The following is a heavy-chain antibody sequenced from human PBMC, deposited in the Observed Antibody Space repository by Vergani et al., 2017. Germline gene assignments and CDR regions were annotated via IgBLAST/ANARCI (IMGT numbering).Heavy chain of an antibody. CDR2: ISAYHGNT. CDR1: GYTFNSYG. J-gene: IGHJ5*02. D-gene: IGHD4-17*01. Sequence: QVQLVQSGAEVKKPGASVKVSCKASGYTFNSYGISWVRQAPGQGLEWMGWISAYHGNTNYAQKRQGRVTMTTDTSTSTAYMELRSLRSDDTAVYYCARALYGDYLYNWFDPWGQGTLVTVSS. V-gene: IGHV1-18*04. CDR3: ARALYGDYLYNWFDP.